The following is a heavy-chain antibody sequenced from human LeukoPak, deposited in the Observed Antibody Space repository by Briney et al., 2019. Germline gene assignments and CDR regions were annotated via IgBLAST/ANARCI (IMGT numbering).Heavy chain of an antibody. Sequence: SQTLSLTCAISGDSVSSNSAAWNWIRQSPSRGLEWLGRTYYRSKWYNDYAVSVKSRATINPDTSKNQFSLQLNSVPPEDTAVYYCARAMRITAAGTFYLDYWGQGTLVTVSS. J-gene: IGHJ4*02. D-gene: IGHD6-13*01. CDR1: GDSVSSNSAA. CDR3: ARAMRITAAGTFYLDY. CDR2: TYYRSKWYN. V-gene: IGHV6-1*01.